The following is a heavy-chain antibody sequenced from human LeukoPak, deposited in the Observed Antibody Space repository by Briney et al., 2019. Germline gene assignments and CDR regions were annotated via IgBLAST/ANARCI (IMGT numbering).Heavy chain of an antibody. CDR2: ISWDSGSI. Sequence: GGSLRLSCAASGFTFGDYAMHWVRQAPGKGLEWVSGISWDSGSIDYADSVKGRFTISRDNAKNSLYLQMNSLRAEDTALYSCAKDMYSGSYRVYSFDYWGQGTLVTVSS. CDR3: AKDMYSGSYRVYSFDY. V-gene: IGHV3-9*01. J-gene: IGHJ4*02. D-gene: IGHD1-26*01. CDR1: GFTFGDYA.